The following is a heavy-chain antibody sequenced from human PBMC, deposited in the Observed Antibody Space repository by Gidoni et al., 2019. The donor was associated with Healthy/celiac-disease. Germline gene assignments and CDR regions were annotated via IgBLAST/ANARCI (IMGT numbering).Heavy chain of an antibody. Sequence: QVQLVQSGAEVKKPGASVKVSCKASGYTFTSYYMHWVRQAPGQGLEWMGIINPSGGSTSYAQKFQGRVTMTRDTSTSTVYMELSSLRSEDTAVYYCARDNTTPYSKGEYYFDYWGQGTLVTVSS. V-gene: IGHV1-46*01. J-gene: IGHJ4*02. CDR3: ARDNTTPYSKGEYYFDY. CDR2: INPSGGST. CDR1: GYTFTSYY. D-gene: IGHD6-13*01.